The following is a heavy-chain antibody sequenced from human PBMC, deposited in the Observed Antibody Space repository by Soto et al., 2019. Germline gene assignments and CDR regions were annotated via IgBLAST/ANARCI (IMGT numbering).Heavy chain of an antibody. CDR3: ARPYCSSTSCYTNNWLDP. D-gene: IGHD2-2*02. CDR2: IDPSDSYT. Sequence: PGESLKISCKGSGYSFTSYWISWVRQMPGKGLEWMGRIDPSDSYTNYSPSLQGHVTISADKSISTAYLQWSSLKASDTAMYYCARPYCSSTSCYTNNWLDPWGQGTLVTVSS. V-gene: IGHV5-10-1*01. J-gene: IGHJ5*02. CDR1: GYSFTSYW.